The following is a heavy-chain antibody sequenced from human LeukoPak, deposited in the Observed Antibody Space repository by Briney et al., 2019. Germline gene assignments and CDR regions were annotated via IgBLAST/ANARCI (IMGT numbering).Heavy chain of an antibody. J-gene: IGHJ4*02. D-gene: IGHD6-13*01. CDR2: IIGDRTT. CDR1: GFTFTNYA. Sequence: GESLRLSCAASGFTFTNYAMSWVRQLPGKGLEWVSVIIGDRTTDYADSVKGRFTISRDNSKNTVYLQMNRLRAEDTAVYYCAKPSVRSSSLFDSWGQGTLVTVSS. CDR3: AKPSVRSSSLFDS. V-gene: IGHV3-23*01.